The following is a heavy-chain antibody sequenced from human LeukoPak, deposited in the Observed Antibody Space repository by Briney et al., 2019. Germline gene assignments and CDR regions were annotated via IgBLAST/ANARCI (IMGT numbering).Heavy chain of an antibody. D-gene: IGHD3-22*01. V-gene: IGHV1-18*01. CDR3: ARGGYYYDSSGYPYYYYYMDV. CDR2: ISAYNGNT. Sequence: ASVKVSCKASGYTFTSYAITWVRQAPGQGLEWMGWISAYNGNTNYAQKLQGRVTMTRNTSISTAYMELSSLRSEDTAVYYCARGGYYYDSSGYPYYYYYMDVWGKGTTVTISS. CDR1: GYTFTSYA. J-gene: IGHJ6*03.